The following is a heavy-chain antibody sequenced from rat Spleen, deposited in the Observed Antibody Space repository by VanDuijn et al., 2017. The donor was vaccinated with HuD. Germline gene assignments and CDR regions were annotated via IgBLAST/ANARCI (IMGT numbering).Heavy chain of an antibody. V-gene: IGHV5-7*01. CDR1: GFTFSDYN. CDR3: ARETGYNSYFDY. D-gene: IGHD1-4*01. J-gene: IGHJ2*01. Sequence: EVHLVESGGGLVQPGGSLKLSCAASGFTFSDYNMAWVRQAPKKGLDWVTSIGYAGSRTYYRDSVKGRFTISRDNAKNTLYLQMDSLRSEDTATYYCARETGYNSYFDYWGQGVMVTVSS. CDR2: IGYAGSRT.